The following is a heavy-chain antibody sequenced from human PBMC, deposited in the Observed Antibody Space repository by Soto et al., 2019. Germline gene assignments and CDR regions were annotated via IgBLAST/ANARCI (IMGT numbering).Heavy chain of an antibody. D-gene: IGHD3-22*01. CDR1: GGSISSGGYS. V-gene: IGHV4-30-2*01. J-gene: IGHJ5*02. CDR3: ARGHYYDSSGSFDP. Sequence: SETLSLTCAVSGGSISSGGYSWSWIRQPPGKGLEWIGYIYHSGSAYYNPSLKSRVTISVDRSKNQFSLKLSSVTAADTAVYYCARGHYYDSSGSFDPWGQGTLVTVSS. CDR2: IYHSGSA.